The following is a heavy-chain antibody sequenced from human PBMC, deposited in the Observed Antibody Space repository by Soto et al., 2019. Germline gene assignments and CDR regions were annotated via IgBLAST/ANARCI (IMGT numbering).Heavy chain of an antibody. J-gene: IGHJ4*02. Sequence: EVQLVESGGGLVQPGGSLRLSCAASGFTVSSNYMSWVRQAPGKGLEWVSVIYSGGSTYYADSVKGRFTISRHNSKNTLYLQMNGLRAEDTAVYYCARGAYYYGSGSYIFDYWGQGTLVTVSS. V-gene: IGHV3-53*04. CDR1: GFTVSSNY. CDR2: IYSGGST. CDR3: ARGAYYYGSGSYIFDY. D-gene: IGHD3-10*01.